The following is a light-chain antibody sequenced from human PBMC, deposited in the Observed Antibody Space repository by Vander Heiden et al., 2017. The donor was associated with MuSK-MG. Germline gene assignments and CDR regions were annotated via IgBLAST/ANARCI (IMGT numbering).Light chain of an antibody. J-gene: IGLJ1*01. Sequence: QSALTQPRSVSGSPGQSVTISCTGTNSDVGGYNFVSWYQQFPGKAPKLLSCDVNKRPSGIPDRFAGSKSGDTASLTISGLQAEDEADYYCFSYTGSYTYVFGTGTKVTVV. CDR1: NSDVGGYNF. V-gene: IGLV2-11*01. CDR3: FSYTGSYTYV. CDR2: DVN.